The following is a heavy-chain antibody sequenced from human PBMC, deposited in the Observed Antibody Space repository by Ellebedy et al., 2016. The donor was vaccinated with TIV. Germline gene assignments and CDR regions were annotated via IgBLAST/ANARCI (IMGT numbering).Heavy chain of an antibody. V-gene: IGHV1-69*13. CDR2: FLPMFGTA. D-gene: IGHD4-17*01. Sequence: ASVKVSCKAFGGTFSNYALNWVRQAPGQGLEWIGAFLPMFGTATSAQQFQGRVTITADESTGTAYMELSSLRYEDTAVYYCARGAVDYGDDETESDYYGMDVWGQGTTVTVSS. CDR1: GGTFSNYA. J-gene: IGHJ6*02. CDR3: ARGAVDYGDDETESDYYGMDV.